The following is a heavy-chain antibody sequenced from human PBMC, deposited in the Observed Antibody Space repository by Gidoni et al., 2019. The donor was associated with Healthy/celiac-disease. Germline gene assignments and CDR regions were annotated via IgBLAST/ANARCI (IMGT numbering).Heavy chain of an antibody. D-gene: IGHD3-10*01. Sequence: QVQLVESGGGVVQPGRSLRLSCEACGCTFSSYGMHWVRQAPGKGLEGVAVICYDGSNKYYADSVKGRFTISRDNSKNTLYLQMNSLRAEDTAVYYCARDIGSGSQGWFDPWGQGTLVTVSS. V-gene: IGHV3-33*01. CDR3: ARDIGSGSQGWFDP. J-gene: IGHJ5*02. CDR1: GCTFSSYG. CDR2: ICYDGSNK.